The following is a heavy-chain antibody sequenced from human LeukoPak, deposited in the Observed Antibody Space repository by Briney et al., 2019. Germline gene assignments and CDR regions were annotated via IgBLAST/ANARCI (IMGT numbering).Heavy chain of an antibody. V-gene: IGHV1-69*04. CDR2: IIPILGIA. J-gene: IGHJ4*02. CDR1: GGTFSSYA. Sequence: SVKVSCKASGGTFSSYAISWVRQAPGQGLEWMGRIIPILGIANYAQKFQGRVTITADKSTSTAYMELSSLRSEDTAVYYCARAWYCSGGSCQYYFDYWGQGTLVTVSS. CDR3: ARAWYCSGGSCQYYFDY. D-gene: IGHD2-15*01.